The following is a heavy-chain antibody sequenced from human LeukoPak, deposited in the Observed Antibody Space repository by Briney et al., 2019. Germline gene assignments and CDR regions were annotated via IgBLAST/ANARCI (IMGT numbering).Heavy chain of an antibody. CDR1: GFTFSSYS. CDR2: ISSSSSYI. V-gene: IGHV3-21*01. Sequence: PGGSLRLSCAASGFTFSSYSMNWVRQAPGKGLEWVSSISSSSSYIYYADSVKGRFTISRDNAKNSLYLQMNSLRAEDTAVYYCARDEIHYLVVPAAYYYMDVWGKGTTVTVSS. J-gene: IGHJ6*03. D-gene: IGHD2-2*01. CDR3: ARDEIHYLVVPAAYYYMDV.